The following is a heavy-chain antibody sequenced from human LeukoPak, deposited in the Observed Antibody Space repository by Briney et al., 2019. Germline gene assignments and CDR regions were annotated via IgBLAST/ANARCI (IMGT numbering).Heavy chain of an antibody. Sequence: QPGGSLRLSCAASGFTFSSYWMTWVRQAPGKGLEWVGNIREDGSAKYNVDSVKGRFTISRDNAKNSLYLQMNSLRAEDTAVYYCARGTVAGRNAYYYYYYYMDVWGKGTTVTISS. V-gene: IGHV3-7*01. D-gene: IGHD6-19*01. CDR3: ARGTVAGRNAYYYYYYYMDV. CDR1: GFTFSSYW. J-gene: IGHJ6*03. CDR2: IREDGSAK.